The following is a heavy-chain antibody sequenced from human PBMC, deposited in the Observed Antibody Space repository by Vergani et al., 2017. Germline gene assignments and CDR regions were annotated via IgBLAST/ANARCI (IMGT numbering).Heavy chain of an antibody. CDR2: INHSGST. Sequence: QVQLPQWGAGLLKPSETLSLTCAVYGGSFSGYYWSWIRQPPGKGLEWIGEINHSGSTNYNPSLKSRVTISVDTSKNQFSLKLSSVTAADTAVYYCARGLGYCSSTSCPFDYWGQGTLVTVSS. V-gene: IGHV4-34*01. D-gene: IGHD2-2*01. CDR1: GGSFSGYY. CDR3: ARGLGYCSSTSCPFDY. J-gene: IGHJ4*02.